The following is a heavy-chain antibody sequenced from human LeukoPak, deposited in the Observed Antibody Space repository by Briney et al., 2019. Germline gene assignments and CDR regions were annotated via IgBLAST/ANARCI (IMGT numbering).Heavy chain of an antibody. CDR1: GYTFTGYY. CDR2: INPNSGGT. V-gene: IGHV1-2*02. J-gene: IGHJ4*02. D-gene: IGHD6-19*01. CDR3: ARVAYGGGWPDY. Sequence: ASVKVSCKASGYTFTGYYMHWVRQAPGQGLEWMGWINPNSGGTNYAQKFQGRVTMTRDTSISTAYMELSRLRSDDTAVYYCARVAYGGGWPDYWGQGTLVTVSS.